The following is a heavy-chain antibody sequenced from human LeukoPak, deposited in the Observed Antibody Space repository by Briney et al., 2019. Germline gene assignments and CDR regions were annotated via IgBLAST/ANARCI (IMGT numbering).Heavy chain of an antibody. V-gene: IGHV1-2*02. CDR3: AREEGMEGSSWTDY. Sequence: GASVKVSCKASGYTFTGYYMHWVRQAPGQGLEWMGWINPNSGGTNYAQKFQGRVTMTRDTSISTAYMELSRLRSDDTAVYYCAREEGMEGSSWTDYWGRGTLVTVSS. CDR2: INPNSGGT. D-gene: IGHD6-13*01. J-gene: IGHJ4*02. CDR1: GYTFTGYY.